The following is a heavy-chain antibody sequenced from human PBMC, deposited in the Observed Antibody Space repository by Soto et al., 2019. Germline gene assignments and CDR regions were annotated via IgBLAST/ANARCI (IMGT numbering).Heavy chain of an antibody. CDR3: AKDMAAAPSDAFDI. CDR2: ISSSGNTI. J-gene: IGHJ3*02. CDR1: GFTFSTYW. D-gene: IGHD6-13*01. V-gene: IGHV3-48*01. Sequence: GGSLRLSCAASGFTFSTYWMHWVRQAPGKGLVWVSRISSSGNTIYYADSVRGRFTISRDNAKNTLYLQMNSLRAEDTAVYYCAKDMAAAPSDAFDIWGQGTMVTVSS.